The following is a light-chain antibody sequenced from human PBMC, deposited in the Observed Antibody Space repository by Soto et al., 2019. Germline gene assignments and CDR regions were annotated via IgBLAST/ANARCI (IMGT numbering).Light chain of an antibody. CDR1: SSDVGAYNY. CDR2: EVN. J-gene: IGLJ2*01. V-gene: IGLV2-8*01. Sequence: QSALTQPPSASGSPGQSVAISCTGTSSDVGAYNYVCWYQQHPGKAPKLMIYEVNKRPSGVPDRFSGSKSGNTASLTVSGLQAEDEADYYCNSYTSSSTVLFGGGTKVTVL. CDR3: NSYTSSSTVL.